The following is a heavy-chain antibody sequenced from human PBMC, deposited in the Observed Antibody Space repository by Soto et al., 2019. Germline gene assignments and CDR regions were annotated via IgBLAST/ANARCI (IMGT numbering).Heavy chain of an antibody. Sequence: PSETLSLTCTVSGHSLSSGGYYWSWIRQHPGKGLEWVGYIYFTGTTLYNPSLKSRLAISVDTSKNQFSLKLTSVTAADTAGYYCARDWGSSGWPNWGQGVLVTVSS. V-gene: IGHV4-31*03. D-gene: IGHD6-19*01. CDR2: IYFTGTT. CDR1: GHSLSSGGYY. CDR3: ARDWGSSGWPN. J-gene: IGHJ4*02.